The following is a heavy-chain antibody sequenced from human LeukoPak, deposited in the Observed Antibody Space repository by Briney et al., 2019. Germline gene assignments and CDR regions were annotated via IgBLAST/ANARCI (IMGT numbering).Heavy chain of an antibody. CDR3: ARDGHSSGATHLRSGLYYYYYMDV. D-gene: IGHD4-17*01. V-gene: IGHV1-69*13. J-gene: IGHJ6*03. CDR2: IIPIFGTA. CDR1: GYTFTGYY. Sequence: GASVKVSCKASGYTFTGYYMHWVRQAPGQGLEWMGGIIPIFGTANYAQKFQGRVTITADESTSTAYMELSSLRSEDTAVYYCARDGHSSGATHLRSGLYYYYYMDVWGKGTTVTISS.